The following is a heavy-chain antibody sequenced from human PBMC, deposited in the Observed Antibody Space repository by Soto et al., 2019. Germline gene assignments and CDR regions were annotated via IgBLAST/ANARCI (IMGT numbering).Heavy chain of an antibody. V-gene: IGHV1-46*01. Sequence: GASVKVSCKASGYTFTSYYMHWVRQAPGQGLEWMGIINPSGGSTSYAQKFQGRVTMTRDTSTSTVYMELSSLRSEDTAVYYCARAPDGDTAMVAWFGPWGQGTLVTVSS. D-gene: IGHD5-18*01. CDR1: GYTFTSYY. CDR3: ARAPDGDTAMVAWFGP. CDR2: INPSGGST. J-gene: IGHJ5*02.